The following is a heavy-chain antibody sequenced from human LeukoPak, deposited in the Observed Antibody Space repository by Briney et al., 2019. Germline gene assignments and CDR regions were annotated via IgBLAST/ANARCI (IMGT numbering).Heavy chain of an antibody. CDR2: ISSSSSYI. V-gene: IGHV3-21*01. Sequence: GGSLRLSCAASGFTFSSYSMNWVRQAPGKGLEWVSSISSSSSYIYCADSVKGRFTISRDNARNSLYLQMNSLRAEDTAVYYCAREDGYNEDYFDYWSQGTLVTVSS. J-gene: IGHJ4*02. D-gene: IGHD5-24*01. CDR3: AREDGYNEDYFDY. CDR1: GFTFSSYS.